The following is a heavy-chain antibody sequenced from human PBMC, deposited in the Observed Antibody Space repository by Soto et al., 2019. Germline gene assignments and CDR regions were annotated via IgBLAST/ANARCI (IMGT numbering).Heavy chain of an antibody. CDR1: GFTFSDYY. CDR3: ASLAGIAVAGTPSRYYCMDV. D-gene: IGHD6-19*01. Sequence: QVQLVESGGGLVKPGGSLRLSCAASGFTFSDYYMSWIRQAPGKGLEWVSYISSSGSTIYYADSVKGRFTISRDNAKNSLYLQMNSLGAEDTAVYYCASLAGIAVAGTPSRYYCMDVWGQVTTVTVSS. J-gene: IGHJ6*02. V-gene: IGHV3-11*01. CDR2: ISSSGSTI.